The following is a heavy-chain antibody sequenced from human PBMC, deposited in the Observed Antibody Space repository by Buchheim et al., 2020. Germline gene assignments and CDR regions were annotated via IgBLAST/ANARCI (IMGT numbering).Heavy chain of an antibody. D-gene: IGHD6-19*01. CDR2: IKEDGSER. CDR1: GFIFSTQW. J-gene: IGHJ6*02. Sequence: EVQLVESGGGLVQPGGSLRLSCAASGFIFSTQWMSWVRQAPGKGLEWVANIKEDGSERYYVDSVKGRFTISRDNAMNSLYLQMNSLKAEDTAVYYCAKDHWVGYSSGWYGMDVWGQGTT. CDR3: AKDHWVGYSSGWYGMDV. V-gene: IGHV3-7*01.